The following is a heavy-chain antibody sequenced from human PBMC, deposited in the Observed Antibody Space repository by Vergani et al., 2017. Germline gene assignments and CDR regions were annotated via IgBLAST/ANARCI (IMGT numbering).Heavy chain of an antibody. J-gene: IGHJ4*02. D-gene: IGHD2-2*01. V-gene: IGHV3-48*01. CDR3: ARAEYQLPYHY. CDR1: GFSFSIYG. Sequence: EVQLVESGGGLVQHGGSLTLSCAASGFSFSIYGMNWVRQAPGKGLEWVSYISGSSSDISYADSVKGRFTISRDNAKNSLYLQMNSLRAEDTALYYCARAEYQLPYHYWGQGTLVTVSS. CDR2: ISGSSSDI.